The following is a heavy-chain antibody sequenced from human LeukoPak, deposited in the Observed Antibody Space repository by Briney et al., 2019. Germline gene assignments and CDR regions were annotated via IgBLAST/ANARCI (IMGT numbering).Heavy chain of an antibody. CDR2: ISSGGSSI. Sequence: GGSLRLSCAASGFAFSGQSMNWVRQAPGKGLEWVSYISSGGSSIYYADSVKGRFTISRDNAKNSLYLQMSSLRAEDTAVHYCARGYRFLDYWGQGTLVTVSS. CDR1: GFAFSGQS. V-gene: IGHV3-48*04. CDR3: ARGYRFLDY. D-gene: IGHD1-14*01. J-gene: IGHJ4*02.